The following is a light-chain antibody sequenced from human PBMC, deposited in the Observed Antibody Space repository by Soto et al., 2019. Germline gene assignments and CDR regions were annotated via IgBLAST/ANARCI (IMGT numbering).Light chain of an antibody. J-gene: IGLJ2*01. CDR2: DNN. Sequence: QSVLTQPPSGSAAPGQKVTISCSGSSSNIGNNYVSWYQQLPGTAPKLLIYDNNKRPSGIPDRFSGSKSGTSATLGITGLQTGDEADYYCGTWDSSLSARVFGGGTQLTVL. V-gene: IGLV1-51*01. CDR3: GTWDSSLSARV. CDR1: SSNIGNNY.